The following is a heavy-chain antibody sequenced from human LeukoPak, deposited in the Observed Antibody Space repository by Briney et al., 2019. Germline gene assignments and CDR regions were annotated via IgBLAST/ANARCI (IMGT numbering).Heavy chain of an antibody. CDR1: GFTFSSYS. D-gene: IGHD4-23*01. J-gene: IGHJ4*02. Sequence: GGSLRLSCAASGFTFSSYSLNWIRQAPGKGLEWVALIWYDGSSKSYPDSVKGRFSISRDNSKNTLYLQMNSLRAEDTAVYYCARYVGGGNSGGFDYWGQGTLVIVSS. V-gene: IGHV3-33*08. CDR3: ARYVGGGNSGGFDY. CDR2: IWYDGSSK.